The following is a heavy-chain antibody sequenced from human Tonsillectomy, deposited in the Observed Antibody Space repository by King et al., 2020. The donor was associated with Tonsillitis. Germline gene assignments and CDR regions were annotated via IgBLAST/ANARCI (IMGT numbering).Heavy chain of an antibody. CDR3: AKEVVGYLEWLNIDHYGVDV. V-gene: IGHV3-23*04. Sequence: VQLVESGGGLVQPGGSLRLSCVASGFPLTKYAMSWVRQAPGKGLEWVSAFSGGGDSTYYADSVKGRFTISRDSSKNTLFLQMNSLRAEDTAVYYCAKEVVGYLEWLNIDHYGVDVWGRGTTVTVSS. CDR2: FSGGGDST. CDR1: GFPLTKYA. D-gene: IGHD3-3*01. J-gene: IGHJ6*02.